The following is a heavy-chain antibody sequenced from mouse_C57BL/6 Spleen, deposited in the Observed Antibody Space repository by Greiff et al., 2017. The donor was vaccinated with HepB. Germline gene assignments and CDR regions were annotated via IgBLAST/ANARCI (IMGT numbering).Heavy chain of an antibody. J-gene: IGHJ2*01. CDR1: GYTFTSYW. CDR2: IHPNSGST. V-gene: IGHV1-64*01. CDR3: ARGKQSDY. Sequence: QVQLQQPGAELVQPGASVKLSCKASGYTFTSYWMHWVTQRPGQGLAWIGMIHPNSGSTNYNEKFKSKATLPVDNSSSTAYMQLSSLTSEDSAVYDCARGKQSDYWGQGTTRTVSS.